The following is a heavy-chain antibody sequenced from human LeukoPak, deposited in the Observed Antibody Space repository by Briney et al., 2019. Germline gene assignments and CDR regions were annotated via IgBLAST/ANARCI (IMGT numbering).Heavy chain of an antibody. J-gene: IGHJ4*02. CDR1: GGSFSGYY. Sequence: SETLSLTCAVYGGSFSGYYWSWIRQPPGKGLEWIGEINHSGSTNYNPSLKSRVTISVDTSKNQFSLKLSSVTAADTAVYYCARGTRWLQFWGQGTLVTASS. D-gene: IGHD5-24*01. V-gene: IGHV4-34*01. CDR3: ARGTRWLQF. CDR2: INHSGST.